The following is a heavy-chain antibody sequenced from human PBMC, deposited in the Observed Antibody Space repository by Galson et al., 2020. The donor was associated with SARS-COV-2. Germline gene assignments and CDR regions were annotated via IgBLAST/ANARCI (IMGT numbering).Heavy chain of an antibody. CDR2: IYSDGST. J-gene: IGHJ6*02. Sequence: GGSLRLSCAASGFTVSANYMSWVRQAPGKGLEWVPVIYSDGSTSYADSVKGRITISRDTSKNTLYLQMNSLRAEDSAVYYCARDRGGGYGLDVWGQGTTVSVSS. CDR3: ARDRGGGYGLDV. D-gene: IGHD3-16*01. CDR1: GFTVSANY. V-gene: IGHV3-53*01.